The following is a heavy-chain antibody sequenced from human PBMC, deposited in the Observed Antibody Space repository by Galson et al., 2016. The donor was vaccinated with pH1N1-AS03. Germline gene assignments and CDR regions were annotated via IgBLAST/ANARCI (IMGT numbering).Heavy chain of an antibody. V-gene: IGHV3-7*01. CDR2: TKQDGSEN. J-gene: IGHJ4*02. CDR1: GFTFRSYW. D-gene: IGHD3-3*01. CDR3: VRGSGYYFDS. Sequence: SLRLSCAASGFTFRSYWMTWVRQAPGKGLEWVANTKQDGSENYYGDSMKGRISISRDNSQNTISLQMNSLRVEDTAVYYCVRGSGYYFDSWGQGTLVIVSS.